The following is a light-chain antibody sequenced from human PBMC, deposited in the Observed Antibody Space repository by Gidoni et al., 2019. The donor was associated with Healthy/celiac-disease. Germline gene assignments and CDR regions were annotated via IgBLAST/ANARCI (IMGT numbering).Light chain of an antibody. Sequence: AIRMTQSPSSFSASTADRVTITCRARQGISSYLAWYQQKPGKAPKLLIYAAPTLQSGVPSRFSGSGSGTDFTLTISCLQSEDIATYYCQQYYSYPLTFGGGTKVEIK. CDR3: QQYYSYPLT. CDR2: AAP. J-gene: IGKJ4*01. CDR1: QGISSY. V-gene: IGKV1-8*01.